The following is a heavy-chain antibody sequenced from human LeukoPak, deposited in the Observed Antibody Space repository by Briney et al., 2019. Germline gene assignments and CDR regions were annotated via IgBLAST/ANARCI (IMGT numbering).Heavy chain of an antibody. CDR1: GYTFTSYY. J-gene: IGHJ6*03. Sequence: ASVKVSCKASGYTFTSYYMHWVRQAPGQGLEWMGWINPNSGGTNYAQKFQGRVTMTRDTSISTAYMELSRLRSDDTAVYYCARSYCSSTSCYSRKGYYYYYMDVWGKGTTVTVSS. CDR2: INPNSGGT. CDR3: ARSYCSSTSCYSRKGYYYYYMDV. D-gene: IGHD2-2*01. V-gene: IGHV1-2*02.